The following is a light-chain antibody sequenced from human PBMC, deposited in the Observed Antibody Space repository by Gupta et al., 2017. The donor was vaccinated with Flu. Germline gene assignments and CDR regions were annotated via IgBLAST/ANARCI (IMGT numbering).Light chain of an antibody. CDR1: SSNLGSNT. V-gene: IGLV1-44*01. Sequence: QSVLTQPPSASGTPGQRVTISCSGSSSNLGSNTVNWYQQLPGTAPKVLIHSNNQRPSGVPDRFSGSKSGTSASLAISGLQSEDEADYYCAAWDDSLNGWVFGGGTKLTVL. J-gene: IGLJ3*02. CDR3: AAWDDSLNGWV. CDR2: SNN.